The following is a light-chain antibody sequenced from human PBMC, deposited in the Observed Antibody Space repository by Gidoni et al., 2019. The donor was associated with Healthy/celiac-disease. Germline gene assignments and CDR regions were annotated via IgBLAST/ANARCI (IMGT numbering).Light chain of an antibody. CDR3: QQSYSTPWT. CDR1: QSISSY. CDR2: AAS. J-gene: IGKJ1*01. Sequence: DIQMTQSPSSLSASVGDRVTITCRASQSISSYLNWYQQKPGKAPKLLIYAASSLQSGVPSRFSGIGSGTDFTLTISSLQPEDFATYYCQQSYSTPWTFGQXTKVEIK. V-gene: IGKV1-39*01.